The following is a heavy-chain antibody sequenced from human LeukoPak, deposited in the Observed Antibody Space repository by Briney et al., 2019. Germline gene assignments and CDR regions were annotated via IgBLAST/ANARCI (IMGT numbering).Heavy chain of an antibody. CDR1: GFTFSSYG. CDR2: ISYDGSNK. V-gene: IGHV3-30*03. J-gene: IGHJ6*04. D-gene: IGHD6-19*01. CDR3: ATLVADPSYGMDV. Sequence: GGSLRLSCAASGFTFSSYGMHWVRQAPGKGLEWVAVISYDGSNKYYADSVKGRFTISGDNSKNTLYLQMNSLRAEDTAVYYCATLVADPSYGMDVWGKGTTVTVSS.